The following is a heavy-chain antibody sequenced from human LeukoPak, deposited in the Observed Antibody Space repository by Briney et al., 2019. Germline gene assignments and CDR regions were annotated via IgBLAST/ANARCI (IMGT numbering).Heavy chain of an antibody. CDR3: ARGYYHMDV. CDR1: GGSFSGYY. CDR2: INHSGST. V-gene: IGHV4-34*01. J-gene: IGHJ6*03. Sequence: PSETLSLTCAVYGGSFSGYYWSWIRQPPGKGLEWIGEINHSGSTNYNPSLKSRVTISVDTSKNQFSLKLSSVTAADTAVYYCARGYYHMDVWGKGTTVTVSS.